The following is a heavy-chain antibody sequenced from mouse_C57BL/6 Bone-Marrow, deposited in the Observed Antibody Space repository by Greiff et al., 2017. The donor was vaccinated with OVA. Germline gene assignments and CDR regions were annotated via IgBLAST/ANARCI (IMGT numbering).Heavy chain of an antibody. CDR2: INPSSGYT. Sequence: VKLMESGAELAKPGASVKLSCKASGYTFTSYWMHWVKQRPGQGLEWIGYINPSSGYTNYNQKFKDKATLTADKSSSTAYMQLSSLTCEDSAVYYGAKSCYCDYDVAWFAYWGQGTLVTVSA. CDR1: GYTFTSYW. D-gene: IGHD2-4*01. V-gene: IGHV1-7*01. CDR3: AKSCYCDYDVAWFAY. J-gene: IGHJ3*01.